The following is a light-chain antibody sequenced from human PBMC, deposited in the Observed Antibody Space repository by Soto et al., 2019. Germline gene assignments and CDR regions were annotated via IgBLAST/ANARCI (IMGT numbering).Light chain of an antibody. V-gene: IGLV2-8*01. CDR1: SSDVGGYNY. J-gene: IGLJ1*01. Sequence: ARTQPPSASGPLGQSVTISCTGTSSDVGGYNYVSWYQQHPGKAPKLMIYEVSERPSGVPDRFSGSKSGNTASLTVSGLQADDEADYYCSSYSGTNYHYVFGTGTKVTVL. CDR2: EVS. CDR3: SSYSGTNYHYV.